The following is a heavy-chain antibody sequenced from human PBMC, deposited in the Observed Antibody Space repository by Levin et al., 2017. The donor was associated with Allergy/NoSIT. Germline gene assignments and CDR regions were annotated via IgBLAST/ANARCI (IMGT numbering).Heavy chain of an antibody. CDR1: GGSVSSGSNY. CDR2: IYYSGST. Sequence: SETLSLTCTVSGGSVSSGSNYWSWIRQPPGKGLEWIGYIYYSGSTNYNPSLKSRVTISVDTSKNQFSLKLSSVTAADTAVYYCAREGHYGDYFDYWGQGTLVTVSS. D-gene: IGHD4-17*01. V-gene: IGHV4-61*01. J-gene: IGHJ4*02. CDR3: AREGHYGDYFDY.